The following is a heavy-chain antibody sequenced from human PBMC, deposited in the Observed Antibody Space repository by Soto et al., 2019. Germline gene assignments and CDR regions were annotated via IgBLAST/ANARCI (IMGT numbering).Heavy chain of an antibody. V-gene: IGHV3-53*02. CDR1: GFIVSSSY. CDR2: IYSDGRT. J-gene: IGHJ4*02. CDR3: ARCSGWYGQCYFDC. Sequence: DVQLVETGGGLIQPGGSLRLSCAASGFIVSSSYMSWVRQAPGKGLEWVSAIYSDGRTYYADSVKGRFTISRDNSKNTLYLQMNSLSAEDTAVYYCARCSGWYGQCYFDCWGQGTLVTVSS. D-gene: IGHD6-13*01.